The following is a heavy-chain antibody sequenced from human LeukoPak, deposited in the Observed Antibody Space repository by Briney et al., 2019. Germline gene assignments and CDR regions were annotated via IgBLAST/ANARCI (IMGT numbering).Heavy chain of an antibody. CDR1: GFTFSSYG. J-gene: IGHJ3*02. V-gene: IGHV3-30*03. D-gene: IGHD6-13*01. CDR3: ARDRDIAAAGVGNTFDI. Sequence: GGSLRLSCAASGFTFSSYGMHWVRQAPGKGLEWVAVMSYDGSNKYYADSVKGRFTISRDNSKNTLYLQMNSLGPDDTALYYCARDRDIAAAGVGNTFDIWGQGTMVTVSS. CDR2: MSYDGSNK.